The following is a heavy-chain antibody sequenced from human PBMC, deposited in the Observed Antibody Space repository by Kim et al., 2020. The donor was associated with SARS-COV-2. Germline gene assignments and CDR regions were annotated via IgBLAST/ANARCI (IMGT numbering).Heavy chain of an antibody. J-gene: IGHJ3*02. CDR2: INAGNGNT. CDR1: GYTFTSYA. D-gene: IGHD6-19*01. V-gene: IGHV1-3*01. Sequence: ASVKVSCKASGYTFTSYAMHWVRQAPGQRLEWMGWINAGNGNTKYAQKFQGRVTITRDTSASTAYMELSSLRSEDTAVYYCARIGGAIAVGAFDIWGQGTMVTVSS. CDR3: ARIGGAIAVGAFDI.